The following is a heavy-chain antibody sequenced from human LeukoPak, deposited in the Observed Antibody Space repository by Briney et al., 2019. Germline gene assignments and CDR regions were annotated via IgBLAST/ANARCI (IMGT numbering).Heavy chain of an antibody. Sequence: GGSLRLSRAASGFTFSDYYMSWIRQAPGKGLEWVSYISSSSSYTNYADSVKGRFTISRDNAKNSLYLQMNSLRAEDTAVYYCAREVGTAMVDYWGQGTLVTVSS. CDR2: ISSSSSYT. J-gene: IGHJ4*02. D-gene: IGHD5-18*01. CDR3: AREVGTAMVDY. CDR1: GFTFSDYY. V-gene: IGHV3-11*06.